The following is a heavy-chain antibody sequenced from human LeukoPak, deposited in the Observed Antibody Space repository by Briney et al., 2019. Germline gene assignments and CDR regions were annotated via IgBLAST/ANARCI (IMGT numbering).Heavy chain of an antibody. V-gene: IGHV3-53*01. J-gene: IGHJ4*02. CDR3: AREGLSPDNKSFFQN. Sequence: PGGSLRLSCAASGFTVSRNYLSWVRQAPGRGLEWVSIIYSGGSISFADFVKGRFTISRDNAKNSVFLQMNSLRAEDTATYYCAREGLSPDNKSFFQNWGQGALVTVSS. CDR2: IYSGGSI. CDR1: GFTVSRNY. D-gene: IGHD2/OR15-2a*01.